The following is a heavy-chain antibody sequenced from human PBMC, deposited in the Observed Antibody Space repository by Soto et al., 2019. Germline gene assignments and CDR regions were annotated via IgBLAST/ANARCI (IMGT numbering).Heavy chain of an antibody. CDR2: IYHSGST. CDR1: SGSISSSNW. J-gene: IGHJ6*03. CDR3: ARDLWSGYRSSDYYYYYMDV. V-gene: IGHV4-4*02. D-gene: IGHD3-3*01. Sequence: SETLSLTCAVSSGSISSSNWLSWVRQPPGKGLEWIGEIYHSGSTNYNPSLKSRVTISVDKSKNQFSLKLSSVTAADTAVYYCARDLWSGYRSSDYYYYYMDVWGKGTTVTVSS.